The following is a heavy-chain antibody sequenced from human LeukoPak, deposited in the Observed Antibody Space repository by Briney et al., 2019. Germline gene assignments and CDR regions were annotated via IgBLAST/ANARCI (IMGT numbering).Heavy chain of an antibody. J-gene: IGHJ4*02. D-gene: IGHD2/OR15-2a*01. CDR3: ARASGRAYFLIDY. V-gene: IGHV4-34*01. Sequence: SETLSLTCAVYGGSFSGNDWNWIRQPPGKGLEWIGEINHSGSTNYNPSLKSRVTISVDTSKNQFSLKLSSVTAADTAVYYCARASGRAYFLIDYWGQGTLVTVSS. CDR2: INHSGST. CDR1: GGSFSGND.